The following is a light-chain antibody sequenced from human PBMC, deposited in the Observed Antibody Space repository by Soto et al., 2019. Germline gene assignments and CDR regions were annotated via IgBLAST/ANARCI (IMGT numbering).Light chain of an antibody. CDR2: DAS. CDR1: QSVSSY. J-gene: IGKJ1*01. Sequence: EIVLTQSPATLSLSPGERATLSCRASQSVSSYLAWYQQKPGQAPRLLIYDASNRATGIPARFSGSGSGTDFTLTISILEPEDFAVYYCQHRSNWRTFGQGTKVEIK. CDR3: QHRSNWRT. V-gene: IGKV3-11*01.